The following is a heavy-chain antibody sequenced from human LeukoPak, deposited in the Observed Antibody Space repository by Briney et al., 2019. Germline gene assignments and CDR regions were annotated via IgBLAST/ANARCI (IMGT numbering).Heavy chain of an antibody. CDR3: ARDTCCTNDVCYTEGWFDP. Sequence: GGSLRLSCAASGFTFSIYSMNWVRQAPGKGLEWVSSISSSSSYIYYADSVKGRFTISRDNSKNTLYLQINSLRAEDTAVYYCARDTCCTNDVCYTEGWFDPWGQGTLVTVSS. D-gene: IGHD2-8*01. CDR1: GFTFSIYS. V-gene: IGHV3-21*01. CDR2: ISSSSSYI. J-gene: IGHJ5*02.